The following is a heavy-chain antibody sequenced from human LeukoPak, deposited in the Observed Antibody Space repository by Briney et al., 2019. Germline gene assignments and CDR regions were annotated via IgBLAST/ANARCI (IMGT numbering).Heavy chain of an antibody. CDR3: ARGLDP. CDR2: IYRSGST. CDR1: GYSISSGYY. Sequence: PSETLSLTCAVSGYSISSGYYWGWIRQPPGKGLGWIGRIYRSGSTYYNPSLKSRVTIAVDTSKNQFALKMRALTAADGAVYYCARGLDPGGQGNLVTVST. J-gene: IGHJ5*02. V-gene: IGHV4-38-2*01.